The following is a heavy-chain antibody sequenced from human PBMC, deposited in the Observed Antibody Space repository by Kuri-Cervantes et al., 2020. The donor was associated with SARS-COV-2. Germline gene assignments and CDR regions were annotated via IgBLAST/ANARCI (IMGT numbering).Heavy chain of an antibody. J-gene: IGHJ5*02. CDR2: INHSGST. Sequence: GSLRLSCAVYGGSFSGYKWNWIRQSPGKGLEWIGEINHSGSTNYNPSLKSRVTISVDTSKNQFSLKLSSVTAADTAVYYCARQGLETPYNWFDPWGQGTLVTVSS. V-gene: IGHV4-34*01. CDR3: ARQGLETPYNWFDP. CDR1: GGSFSGYK. D-gene: IGHD1-1*01.